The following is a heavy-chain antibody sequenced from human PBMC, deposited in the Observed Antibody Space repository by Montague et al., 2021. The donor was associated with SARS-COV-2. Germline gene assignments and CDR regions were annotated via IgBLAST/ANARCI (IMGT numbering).Heavy chain of an antibody. CDR3: ARAPVWGVYGMDV. CDR1: GFTFSSYD. Sequence: SLSLSLSASGFTFSSYDMHWVRQATGKGLEWVSAIGTAGDTYYPGSVKGRLTISRENAKNSLYLQMNSLRAGDTAVYYCARAPVWGVYGMDVWGQGATVTVSS. V-gene: IGHV3-13*04. J-gene: IGHJ6*02. D-gene: IGHD3-16*01. CDR2: IGTAGDT.